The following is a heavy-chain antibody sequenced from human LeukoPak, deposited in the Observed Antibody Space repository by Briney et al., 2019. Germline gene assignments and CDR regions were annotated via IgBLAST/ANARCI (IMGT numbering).Heavy chain of an antibody. CDR3: ARDVVGATYFD. V-gene: IGHV3-53*01. D-gene: IGHD1-26*01. J-gene: IGHJ4*02. Sequence: GGSLRLSCASSGFIVSSIYMSWVRQAPGKGLEWVSIIYSGGSTSYADSVKGRFTISRDNSKNTLYLQMNSLRAEDTAVYYCARDVVGATYFDWGQGTLVTVSS. CDR2: IYSGGST. CDR1: GFIVSSIY.